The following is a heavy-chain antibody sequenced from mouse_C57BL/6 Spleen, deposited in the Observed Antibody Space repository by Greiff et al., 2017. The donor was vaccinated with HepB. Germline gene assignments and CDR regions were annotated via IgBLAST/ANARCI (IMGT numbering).Heavy chain of an antibody. V-gene: IGHV1-52*01. D-gene: IGHD1-1*02. CDR3: AREYYGLYYAMDY. CDR1: GYTFTSYW. CDR2: IDPSDSET. Sequence: QVQLQQPGAELVRPGSSVKLSCKASGYTFTSYWMHWVKQRPIQGLEWIGNIDPSDSETHYNQKFKDKATLTVDKSSSTAYMQLSSLTSEDSAVYYCAREYYGLYYAMDYWGQGTSVTVSS. J-gene: IGHJ4*01.